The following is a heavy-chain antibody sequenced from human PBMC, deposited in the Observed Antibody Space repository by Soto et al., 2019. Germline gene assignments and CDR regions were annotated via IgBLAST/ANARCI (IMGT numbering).Heavy chain of an antibody. CDR3: ARDPEKKRRNYYYGMDV. CDR2: INSDGSST. D-gene: IGHD1-1*01. Sequence: GGSLRLSCAASGFTFSSYWMHWVRQAPGKGLVWVSRINSDGSSTSYADSVKGRFTISRDNAKNTLYLQMNSLRAEDTAVYYCARDPEKKRRNYYYGMDVWGQGTTVTVSS. CDR1: GFTFSSYW. V-gene: IGHV3-74*01. J-gene: IGHJ6*02.